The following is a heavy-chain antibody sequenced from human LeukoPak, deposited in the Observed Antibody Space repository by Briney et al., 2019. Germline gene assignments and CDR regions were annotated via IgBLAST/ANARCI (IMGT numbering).Heavy chain of an antibody. CDR3: AELGITMIGGV. CDR1: GFTFDDYA. CDR2: ISYDGSNK. V-gene: IGHV3-30*18. J-gene: IGHJ6*04. Sequence: GGSLRLSCAASGFTFDDYAMHWVRQAPGKGLEWVAVISYDGSNKYYADSVKGRFTISRDNSKNSLYLQMNSLRAEDTAVYYCAELGITMIGGVWGKGTTVTISS. D-gene: IGHD3-10*02.